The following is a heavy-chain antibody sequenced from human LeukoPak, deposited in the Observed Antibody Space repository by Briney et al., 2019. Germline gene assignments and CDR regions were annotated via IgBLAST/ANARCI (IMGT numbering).Heavy chain of an antibody. Sequence: PGGSLRLSCAASVFTFSSYAMSWVRQAPGKGLEWVSAISGIGGNTYYADSVKGRFTISRDNSKNTLYLQMNSLTAEARAVYYCAKVLGVANWADAFDIWGQGTMVTVSS. J-gene: IGHJ3*02. CDR2: ISGIGGNT. D-gene: IGHD7-27*01. CDR1: VFTFSSYA. V-gene: IGHV3-23*01. CDR3: AKVLGVANWADAFDI.